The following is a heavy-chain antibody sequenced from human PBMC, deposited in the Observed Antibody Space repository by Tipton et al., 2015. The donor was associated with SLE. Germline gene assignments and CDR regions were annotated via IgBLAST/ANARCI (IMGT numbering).Heavy chain of an antibody. CDR1: GGSISSGDYY. CDR2: IHTSGSS. D-gene: IGHD3-22*01. Sequence: LRLSCTVSGGSISSGDYYWSWIRQPAGKGLEWIGHIHTSGSSNYDPSLKSRVTISVDTSKNQFSLKLPPVTAADTAVYYCARSGGEPYYYVSSGYYPDWGQGTMVTVSS. CDR3: ARSGGEPYYYVSSGYYPD. J-gene: IGHJ3*01. V-gene: IGHV4-61*09.